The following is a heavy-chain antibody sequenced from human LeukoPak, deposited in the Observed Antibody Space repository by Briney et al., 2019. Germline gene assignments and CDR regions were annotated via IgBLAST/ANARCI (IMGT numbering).Heavy chain of an antibody. J-gene: IGHJ4*02. V-gene: IGHV3-23*01. CDR2: ISGSDDNT. Sequence: PGGSLRLSCAASGFTFSSYGMSWVRQTPGKGLEWVSVISGSDDNTYYADSVKGRFTISRDNSKNTLYLQMNSLRAEDTAVYYCAKAKRGTAAAGNDYWGQGTLVTVSS. D-gene: IGHD6-13*01. CDR3: AKAKRGTAAAGNDY. CDR1: GFTFSSYG.